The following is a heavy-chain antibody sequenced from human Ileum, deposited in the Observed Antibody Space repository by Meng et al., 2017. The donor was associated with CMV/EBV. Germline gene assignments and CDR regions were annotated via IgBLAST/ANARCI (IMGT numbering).Heavy chain of an antibody. CDR3: AKDPAVVAGQNYYYYDGMDV. Sequence: GGSLRLSCAASGFTFSTYGMHWVRQAPGKGLDWVAVIWYDGNKKYYADSVKGRFTISRDNSKNTVYLQMNSLRAEDTAVYYCAKDPAVVAGQNYYYYDGMDVWGQGTAVTVSS. D-gene: IGHD6-19*01. CDR1: GFTFSTYG. CDR2: IWYDGNKK. V-gene: IGHV3-33*06. J-gene: IGHJ6*02.